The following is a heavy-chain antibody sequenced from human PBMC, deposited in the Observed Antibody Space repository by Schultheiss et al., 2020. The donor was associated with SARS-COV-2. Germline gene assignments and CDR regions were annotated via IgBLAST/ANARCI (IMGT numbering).Heavy chain of an antibody. CDR3: AREGRYSSGWPNYYYYGMDV. V-gene: IGHV3-48*01. CDR1: GFTFSSYA. CDR2: ISSSSSTI. D-gene: IGHD6-19*01. J-gene: IGHJ6*02. Sequence: GGSLRLSCAASGFTFSSYAMNWVRQAPGKGLEWVSYISSSSSTIYYADSVKGRFTISRDNSKNTLYLQMNSLRAEDTAVYYCAREGRYSSGWPNYYYYGMDVWGQGTTVTVSS.